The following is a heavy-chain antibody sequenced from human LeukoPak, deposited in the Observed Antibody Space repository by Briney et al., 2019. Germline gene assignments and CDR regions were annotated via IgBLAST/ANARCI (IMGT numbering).Heavy chain of an antibody. J-gene: IGHJ4*02. V-gene: IGHV4-59*01. D-gene: IGHD5-18*01. CDR1: GGSISSYY. Sequence: SETLSLTCTVSGGSISSYYWSWIRQPPGKGLEWIGYIYYSGSTNYNPSLKSRVTIPVDTSKNQFSLKLSSVTAADTAVYYCARVDTAMVPGLFDYWGQGTLVTVSS. CDR2: IYYSGST. CDR3: ARVDTAMVPGLFDY.